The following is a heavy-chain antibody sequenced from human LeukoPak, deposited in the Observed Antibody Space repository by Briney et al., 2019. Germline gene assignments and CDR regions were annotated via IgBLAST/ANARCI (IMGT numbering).Heavy chain of an antibody. J-gene: IGHJ5*02. CDR1: GGSISSGGYY. D-gene: IGHD7-27*01. CDR3: VLTPNWLSDWFDP. V-gene: IGHV4-31*03. Sequence: SSETLSLTCTVSGGSISSGGYYWSWIRQHPGKGLEWIGYIYYSGSTYYNPSLKSRVTISVDTSKNQFSLKLCSMTAADTAVYYCVLTPNWLSDWFDPWGQGTLVTVSS. CDR2: IYYSGST.